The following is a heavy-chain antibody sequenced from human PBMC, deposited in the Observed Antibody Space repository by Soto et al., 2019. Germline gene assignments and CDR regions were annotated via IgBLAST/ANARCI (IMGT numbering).Heavy chain of an antibody. J-gene: IGHJ6*02. Sequence: GESLKISCKGSGYSFASYWIGWVRQMPGKGLEWMGIIYPGDSDTRYSPSFQGQVTISADKSISTAYLQWSSLKASDTAMYYCASSRDSRYYYYYGMDVWGQGTTVTVSS. CDR1: GYSFASYW. CDR2: IYPGDSDT. CDR3: ASSRDSRYYYYYGMDV. V-gene: IGHV5-51*01. D-gene: IGHD6-13*01.